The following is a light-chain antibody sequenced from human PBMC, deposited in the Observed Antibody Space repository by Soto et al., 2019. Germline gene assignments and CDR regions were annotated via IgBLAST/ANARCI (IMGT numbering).Light chain of an antibody. V-gene: IGKV3-15*01. J-gene: IGKJ1*01. CDR2: GAS. Sequence: EIVMTQAPATLSVSPGERATLSCRASQSVSSNLAWYQQKPGQAPRLLIYGASTRATGIPARLSGSGSGTELTLTISSLQSEDFAIYYCQQHNNWPRTFGQGTKLEIK. CDR3: QQHNNWPRT. CDR1: QSVSSN.